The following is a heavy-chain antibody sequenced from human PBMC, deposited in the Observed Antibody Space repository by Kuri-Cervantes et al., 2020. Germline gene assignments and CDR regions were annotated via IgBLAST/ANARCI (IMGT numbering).Heavy chain of an antibody. D-gene: IGHD3-9*01. CDR1: GFTFSSYS. V-gene: IGHV3-30*03. Sequence: GESLKISCAASGFTFSSYSMNWVRQAPGKGLEWVAVMSFDGNQEYYGDSVEGRFSISRDKSENTMYLQMNSLRPDDTAVYYCATSYHVLTGYFGLNVWGKGTTVTVSS. CDR3: ATSYHVLTGYFGLNV. J-gene: IGHJ6*04. CDR2: MSFDGNQE.